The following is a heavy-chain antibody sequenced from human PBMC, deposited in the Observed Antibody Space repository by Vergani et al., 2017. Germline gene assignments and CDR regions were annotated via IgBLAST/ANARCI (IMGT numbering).Heavy chain of an antibody. CDR1: GGSISSSSYY. CDR2: IYYSGST. J-gene: IGHJ4*02. D-gene: IGHD3-22*01. Sequence: QLQLQESGPGLVKPSETLSLTCTVPGGSISSSSYYWGWIRQPPGKGLEWIGSIYYSGSTYYNPSLKSRVTISVDTSKNQFSLKLSSVTAADTAVYYCASQTNYYDSSGYYRGYFDYWGQGTLVTVSS. V-gene: IGHV4-39*01. CDR3: ASQTNYYDSSGYYRGYFDY.